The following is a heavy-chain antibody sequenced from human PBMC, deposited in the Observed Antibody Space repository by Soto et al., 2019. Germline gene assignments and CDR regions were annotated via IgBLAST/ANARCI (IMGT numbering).Heavy chain of an antibody. Sequence: ASVKVSCKASGYTFTSYDINWVRQATGQGLEWMGRMNPNSGNTGYAQKFQGRVTMTRNTSISTAYMELSSLRSEDTAVYYCARDFYYYGSGSPSMDVWGQGTTVTVSS. D-gene: IGHD3-10*01. CDR2: MNPNSGNT. J-gene: IGHJ6*02. CDR1: GYTFTSYD. V-gene: IGHV1-8*01. CDR3: ARDFYYYGSGSPSMDV.